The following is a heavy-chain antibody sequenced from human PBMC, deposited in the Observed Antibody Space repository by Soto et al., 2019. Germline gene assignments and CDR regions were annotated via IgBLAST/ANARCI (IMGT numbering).Heavy chain of an antibody. CDR3: AKDYMDTGVSTFGVPFGVQQS. CDR2: ISYTATTK. J-gene: IGHJ4*02. Sequence: QVNLVESGGGVVQPGKSLSLSCVASGFTFNRCGMHWVRQAPGKGLEWLAFISYTATTKYYTDSVKGRFTIARDNSKNTVYLHMTSLSTDDTALYYCAKDYMDTGVSTFGVPFGVQQSWGQGTLVTVSA. V-gene: IGHV3-30*18. CDR1: GFTFNRCG. D-gene: IGHD3-3*01.